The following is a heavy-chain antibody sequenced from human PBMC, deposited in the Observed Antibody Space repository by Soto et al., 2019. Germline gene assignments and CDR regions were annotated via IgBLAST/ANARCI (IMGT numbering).Heavy chain of an antibody. D-gene: IGHD5-18*01. CDR1: GGSISSGGYS. CDR3: ARGRGYSYGLDP. V-gene: IGHV4-30-2*05. Sequence: PSETLSLTCAVSGGSISSGGYSWSWIRQPPGKGLECIGYIYHSASTSYSPSLKSRVAISLDTSKNQFSLSLNFVTAADTAVYYCARGRGYSYGLDPWGQGSLVTRLL. J-gene: IGHJ5*02. CDR2: IYHSAST.